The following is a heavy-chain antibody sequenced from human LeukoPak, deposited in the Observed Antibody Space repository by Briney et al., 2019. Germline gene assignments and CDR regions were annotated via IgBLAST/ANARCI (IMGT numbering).Heavy chain of an antibody. V-gene: IGHV1-2*02. D-gene: IGHD1-26*01. J-gene: IGHJ4*02. CDR2: INTNSGGT. CDR1: GYTFTDYY. Sequence: GASVKVSCKASGYTFTDYYMHWVRQPPGQGLEWMGWINTNSGGTNYAQKFQGRVTMTRDTSISTAYMELSRLRSDDTAVYYCAREGPIVGATHLVDYWGQGTLVTVSS. CDR3: AREGPIVGATHLVDY.